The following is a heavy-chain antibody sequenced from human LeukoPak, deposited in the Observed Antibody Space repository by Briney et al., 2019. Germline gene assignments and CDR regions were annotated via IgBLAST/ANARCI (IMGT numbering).Heavy chain of an antibody. CDR3: ARGGQLLWFGEANWFDP. CDR1: GYTFTNYG. V-gene: IGHV1-8*02. J-gene: IGHJ5*02. CDR2: MNPNSGNT. D-gene: IGHD3-10*01. Sequence: PGASVTVSCKASGYTFTNYGISWVRQAPGQGLEWMGWMNPNSGNTGYAQKFQGRVTMTRNTSISTAYMELSSLRSEDTAVYYCARGGQLLWFGEANWFDPWGQGTLVTVSS.